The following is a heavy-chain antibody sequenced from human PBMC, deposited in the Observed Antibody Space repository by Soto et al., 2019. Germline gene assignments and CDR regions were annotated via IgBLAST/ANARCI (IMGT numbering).Heavy chain of an antibody. J-gene: IGHJ3*02. CDR3: ARDKSSGWNDAFDI. Sequence: GGSLRLSCAASGLTFSSYAMHWVRQAPGKGLEWVAVISYDGSNKYYADSVKGRFTISRDNSKNTLYLQMNSLRAEDTAVYYCARDKSSGWNDAFDIWGQGTMVTVSS. V-gene: IGHV3-30-3*01. CDR2: ISYDGSNK. CDR1: GLTFSSYA. D-gene: IGHD6-19*01.